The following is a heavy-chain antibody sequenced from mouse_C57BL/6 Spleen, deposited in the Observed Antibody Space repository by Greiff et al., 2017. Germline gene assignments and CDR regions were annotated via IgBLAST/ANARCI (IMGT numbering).Heavy chain of an antibody. CDR1: GFTFSSYG. Sequence: EVPRVESGGDLVKPGGSLKLSCAASGFTFSSYGMSWVRQTPDKRLEWVATISSGGSYTYYPDSVKGRVTISRDNAKNTLYLQMSSLKSEDTAMYYCTRRGSNYVDAMDYWGQGTSVTVSS. D-gene: IGHD2-5*01. CDR3: TRRGSNYVDAMDY. CDR2: ISSGGSYT. V-gene: IGHV5-6*01. J-gene: IGHJ4*01.